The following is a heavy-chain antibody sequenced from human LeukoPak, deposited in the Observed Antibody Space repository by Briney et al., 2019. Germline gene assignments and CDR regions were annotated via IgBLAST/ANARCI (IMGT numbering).Heavy chain of an antibody. J-gene: IGHJ4*02. CDR2: IFSNGRT. V-gene: IGHV4-4*08. Sequence: PSEPLSLTCTVSGGSVSNYYWSWLRQSPGKGLEWIGYIFSNGRTDYNPSLKSRVTISVDTSKNQFSLKLSSVTAADTAVYYCARGRRFAFGYSGYWGQGTLVTVSS. CDR3: ARGRRFAFGYSGY. D-gene: IGHD5-18*01. CDR1: GGSVSNYY.